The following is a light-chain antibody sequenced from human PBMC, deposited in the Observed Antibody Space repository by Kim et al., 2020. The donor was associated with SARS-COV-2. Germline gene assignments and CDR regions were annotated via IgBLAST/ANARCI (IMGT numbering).Light chain of an antibody. V-gene: IGLV2-8*01. CDR2: EVS. J-gene: IGLJ3*02. CDR3: SSYAGSKHWM. Sequence: QSALTQPPSASGSPGQSVTISCTGTSSDVGGYNYVSWYQQHPGKAPKLMIFEVSKRPSGVPDRFSGSRSGNTASLTVSGLRAEDEADYYCSSYAGSKHWMFGGGTKVTVL. CDR1: SSDVGGYNY.